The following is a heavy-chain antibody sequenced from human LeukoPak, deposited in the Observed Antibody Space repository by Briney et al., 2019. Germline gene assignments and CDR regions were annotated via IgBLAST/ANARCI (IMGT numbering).Heavy chain of an antibody. V-gene: IGHV1-69*05. CDR3: ARVPTMIGYFDY. CDR1: GVTFSSYA. D-gene: IGHD3-22*01. J-gene: IGHJ4*02. Sequence: GASLRVSCKASGVTFSSYAISWVRQAPGKGLEWMSCIIRISGTAYYAETLRGRVTITTDEAKNTLYLQLTSLRAEDTAVYYCARVPTMIGYFDYWGQGPRVSVSS. CDR2: IIRISGTA.